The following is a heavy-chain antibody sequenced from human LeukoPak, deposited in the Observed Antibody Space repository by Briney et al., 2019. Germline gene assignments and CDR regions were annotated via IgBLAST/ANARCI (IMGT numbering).Heavy chain of an antibody. V-gene: IGHV5-51*01. Sequence: GESLKISCKGSGYSFTSYWIGWVRQMPGKGLEWMGIIYPGDSDTRYSPSFQGQVTISADKSISTAYLQWSSLKASDTAMYYCARLRAGYSSSLGDNWFDPWGQGTLVTVSS. D-gene: IGHD6-13*01. J-gene: IGHJ5*02. CDR1: GYSFTSYW. CDR3: ARLRAGYSSSLGDNWFDP. CDR2: IYPGDSDT.